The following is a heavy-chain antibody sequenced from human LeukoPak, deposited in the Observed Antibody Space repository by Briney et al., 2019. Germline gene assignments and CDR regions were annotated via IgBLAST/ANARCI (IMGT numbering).Heavy chain of an antibody. D-gene: IGHD3-10*01. V-gene: IGHV3-30*02. CDR3: AKDSGYYYFDY. J-gene: IGHJ4*02. CDR1: GFTFYNSA. Sequence: PGGSLRLSCTASGFTFYNSAIQWVRQAPGKGLEWVAFIGIDGSPKHYADSVKGRFTTSRETTQNTAYLRMNRLRGDETLLYYCAKDSGYYYFDYGGQGTLVTVSS. CDR2: IGIDGSPK.